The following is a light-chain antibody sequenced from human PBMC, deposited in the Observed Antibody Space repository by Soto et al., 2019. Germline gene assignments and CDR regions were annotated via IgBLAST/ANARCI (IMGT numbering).Light chain of an antibody. CDR1: QGINIY. CDR2: AAS. J-gene: IGKJ4*01. V-gene: IGKV1-27*01. CDR3: QKYDRAPLA. Sequence: DVQMTQSPSSLSASVGDRVTITCRAGQGINIYLAWYQQKPGKAPKLLIDAASTLQTGVPSRFRGSGSGTDFTVTISSLQPEDVATYYCQKYDRAPLAFGGGTKVVIK.